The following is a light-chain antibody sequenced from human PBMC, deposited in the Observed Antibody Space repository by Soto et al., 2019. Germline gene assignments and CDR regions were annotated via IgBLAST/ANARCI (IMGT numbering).Light chain of an antibody. V-gene: IGLV1-51*02. Sequence: QSVLTQPPSVSAAPGQRVTISCSGSSSNIGNNYVSWYRQFPGTAPKLLICEDDKRPPGIPDRFSGSKSGSSATLAITGIQTGDEADYYCGTWDSSLSAGIFGGGTKVTGL. J-gene: IGLJ2*01. CDR3: GTWDSSLSAGI. CDR1: SSNIGNNY. CDR2: EDD.